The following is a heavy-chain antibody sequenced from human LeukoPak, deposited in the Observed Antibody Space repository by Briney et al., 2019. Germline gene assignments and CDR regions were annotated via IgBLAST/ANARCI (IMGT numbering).Heavy chain of an antibody. Sequence: SETLSLTCTVSGGSISSRSCYWGWIRQSPGRGLEWIGSVHYSGTTYYNPSLRSRVTISVGTSRNQFSLNLSSVTAADTAVYYCARDATLTGVNYFDSWGQGTLVTVSS. J-gene: IGHJ5*01. CDR2: VHYSGTT. CDR3: ARDATLTGVNYFDS. D-gene: IGHD4-11*01. V-gene: IGHV4-39*07. CDR1: GGSISSRSCY.